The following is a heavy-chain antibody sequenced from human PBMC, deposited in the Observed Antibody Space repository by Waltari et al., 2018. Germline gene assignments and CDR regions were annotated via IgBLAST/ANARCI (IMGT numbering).Heavy chain of an antibody. D-gene: IGHD3-22*01. CDR3: ARQNGDDDSSGFDY. CDR1: CGSIISSSYY. J-gene: IGHJ4*02. CDR2: IYYSGRN. Sequence: QLQLQESVPGLVKPSETLSLTCTVSCGSIISSSYYCGVIRQPPGKGLEWIGSIYYSGRNYYNPSLKSRVTISVDTYKKQFSLKMSSVTDEDTAVYYGARQNGDDDSSGFDYWGQGTLVTVSS. V-gene: IGHV4-39*01.